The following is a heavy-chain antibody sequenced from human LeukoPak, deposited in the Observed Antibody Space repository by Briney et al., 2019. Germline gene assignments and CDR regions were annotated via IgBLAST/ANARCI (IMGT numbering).Heavy chain of an antibody. D-gene: IGHD3-22*01. CDR2: INPNSGGT. CDR3: ARGQYYYDSSGYYR. CDR1: GYTFTGYY. V-gene: IGHV1-2*02. Sequence: GASVKVSCKASGYTFTGYYMHWVRQAPGQGLEWMGWINPNSGGTNYAQKFQGRVTMTRDTPISTAYMELSRLRSDDTAVYYCARGQYYYDSSGYYRWGQGTLVTVSS. J-gene: IGHJ4*02.